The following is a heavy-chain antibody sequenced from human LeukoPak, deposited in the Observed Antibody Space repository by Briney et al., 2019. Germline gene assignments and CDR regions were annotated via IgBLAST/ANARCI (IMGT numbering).Heavy chain of an antibody. CDR1: GGSISSYY. CDR3: ARVGDGYNS. V-gene: IGHV4-59*01. D-gene: IGHD5-24*01. J-gene: IGHJ4*02. Sequence: SSETLSLXCTVSGGSISSYYWSWSRQPPGKGLEWIGYIYYSGSTNYNPSLKSRVTISVDTSKNQFSLKLSSVTAADTAVYYCARVGDGYNSWGQGTLVTVSS. CDR2: IYYSGST.